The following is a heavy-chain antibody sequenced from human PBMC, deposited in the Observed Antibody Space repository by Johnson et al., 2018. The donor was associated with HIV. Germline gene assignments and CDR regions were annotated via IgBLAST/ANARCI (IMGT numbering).Heavy chain of an antibody. D-gene: IGHD1-26*01. CDR3: ARGGSGSAQKGGDAFDI. V-gene: IGHV3-30*14. CDR2: TSYDGSNK. CDR1: GFTFNSYA. J-gene: IGHJ3*02. Sequence: QVQLVESGGGVVQPGGSLRLSCAASGFTFNSYAMHWVRQAPGKGLEWVALTSYDGSNKYYADSVKGRFTISRDNSKNTLYLQMNSLRAEDTAVYYCARGGSGSAQKGGDAFDIWGQGTMVTVSS.